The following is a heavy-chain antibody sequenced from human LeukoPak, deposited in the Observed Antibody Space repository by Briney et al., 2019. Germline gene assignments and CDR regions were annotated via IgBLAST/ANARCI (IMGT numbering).Heavy chain of an antibody. J-gene: IGHJ4*02. CDR1: GGSISSYY. CDR3: ARGPYTGYSSSLPYY. CDR2: ITHSGST. D-gene: IGHD6-13*01. V-gene: IGHV4-34*01. Sequence: PSETLSLTCTVSGGSISSYYWNWIRQPPGQGLEWIGEITHSGSTNYNPSLKRRFTISVDTSKNQFSLRLSSVTAADTAVYYCARGPYTGYSSSLPYYWGQGALVTVSS.